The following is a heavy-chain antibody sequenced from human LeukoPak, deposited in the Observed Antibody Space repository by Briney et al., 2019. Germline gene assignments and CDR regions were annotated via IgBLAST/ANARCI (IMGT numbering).Heavy chain of an antibody. CDR1: GLTFSNSA. J-gene: IGHJ5*02. Sequence: PGGSLRLSCAVSGLTFSNSAMSWVRQAPGKGLEWVSAISVGSDVIYYADSVKGRFAISRDNSKNMVYLQMDSLRAEDTAVYYCAKYSPKAAAGMSFDPWGQGTLVTVSS. CDR3: AKYSPKAAAGMSFDP. CDR2: ISVGSDVI. D-gene: IGHD6-13*01. V-gene: IGHV3-23*01.